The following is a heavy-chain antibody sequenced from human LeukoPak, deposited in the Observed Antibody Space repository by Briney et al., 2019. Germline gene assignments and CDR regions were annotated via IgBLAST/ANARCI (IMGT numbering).Heavy chain of an antibody. V-gene: IGHV1-18*01. Sequence: ASVKVSCKASGYTFTSYGTSWVRQAPGQGLEWMGWISAYNGNTNYAQKLQGRVTMTTDTSTSTAYMELRSLRSDDTAVYYCARDGSIAVAGTSGWFDPWGQGTLVTVSS. CDR2: ISAYNGNT. CDR3: ARDGSIAVAGTSGWFDP. D-gene: IGHD6-19*01. CDR1: GYTFTSYG. J-gene: IGHJ5*02.